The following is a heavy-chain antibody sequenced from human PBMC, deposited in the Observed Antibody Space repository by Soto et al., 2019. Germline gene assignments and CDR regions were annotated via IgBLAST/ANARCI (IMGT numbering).Heavy chain of an antibody. V-gene: IGHV3-9*01. CDR2: ISWNSGSI. J-gene: IGHJ3*02. CDR3: AKGGILSFMTTVTTGAFDI. Sequence: GGSLRLSCAASGFTFDDYAMHWVRQAPGKGLEWVSGISWNSGSIGYADSVKGRFTISRDNAKNSLYLQMNSLRAEDTALYYCAKGGILSFMTTVTTGAFDIWGQGTMVTVSS. CDR1: GFTFDDYA. D-gene: IGHD4-4*01.